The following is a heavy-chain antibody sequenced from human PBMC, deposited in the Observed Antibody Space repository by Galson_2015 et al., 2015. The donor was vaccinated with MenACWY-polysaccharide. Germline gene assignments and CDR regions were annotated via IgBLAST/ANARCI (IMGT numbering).Heavy chain of an antibody. CDR3: ARGHYDLWSGYRHYYFGLDV. D-gene: IGHD3-3*01. V-gene: IGHV3-74*01. CDR1: EFDFSTYW. CDR2: INSDETST. J-gene: IGHJ6*01. Sequence: SLRLSCAASEFDFSTYWMHWVRQVPGKGPVWVSRINSDETSTSYADSVKGRFSIPRDNAKSTLYLQMNSLRAEDTAVYYCARGHYDLWSGYRHYYFGLDVWGQGTTVTASS.